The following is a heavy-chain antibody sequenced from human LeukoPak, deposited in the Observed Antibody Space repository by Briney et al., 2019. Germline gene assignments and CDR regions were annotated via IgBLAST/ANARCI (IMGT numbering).Heavy chain of an antibody. J-gene: IGHJ4*02. D-gene: IGHD3-9*01. V-gene: IGHV2-5*02. CDR1: GFSLSTSGVG. CDR2: IYWDDDN. Sequence: SGPTLVKPTQTLTLTCTFSGFSLSTSGVGVGWIRQPPRKALEWLALIYWDDDNRYSPSLKSRLTITKDTCKIQVVVTMTNMDSVDTATSYCAQGFVPIYDILTGYYNDYFDYWGQGTLVTVSS. CDR3: AQGFVPIYDILTGYYNDYFDY.